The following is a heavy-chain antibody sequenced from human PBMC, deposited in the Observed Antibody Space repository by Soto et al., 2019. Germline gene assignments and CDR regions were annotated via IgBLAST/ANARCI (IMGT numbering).Heavy chain of an antibody. D-gene: IGHD6-25*01. CDR3: ARDQAATY. J-gene: IGHJ4*02. CDR1: GGSISSSNW. CDR2: IHHSVST. V-gene: IGHV4-4*02. Sequence: QVQLQESGPGLVKPSGTLSLTCAVSGGSISSSNWWSWVRQPPGEGLEWIGEIHHSVSTNYNPSLKSRVTTSVDKSKNQFSLKLSSVTAADTAVYYCARDQAATYWGQGTLVTVSS.